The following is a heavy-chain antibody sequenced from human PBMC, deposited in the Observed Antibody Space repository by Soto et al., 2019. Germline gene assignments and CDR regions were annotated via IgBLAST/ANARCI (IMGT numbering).Heavy chain of an antibody. J-gene: IGHJ4*02. Sequence: QVQLVESGGGVVQPGRSLRLSCAASGFTFSSHAVHWVRQAPGKGLEWLAVISYDGTNKYYAYSLKGRFTSSRDNSKNTLYLQMTSLRDEDTVVYYCARESHPRVLGATSLLDYWGQGNLVTVYS. CDR1: GFTFSSHA. D-gene: IGHD1-26*01. CDR2: ISYDGTNK. CDR3: ARESHPRVLGATSLLDY. V-gene: IGHV3-30-3*01.